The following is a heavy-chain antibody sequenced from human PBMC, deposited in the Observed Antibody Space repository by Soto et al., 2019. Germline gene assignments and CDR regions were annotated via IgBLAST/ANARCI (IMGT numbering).Heavy chain of an antibody. CDR2: IYYSGSP. CDR3: AGGRDDYKGWYFDL. Sequence: PXETLSRTCPVSGGSISSYYWSWIRQPPGKGLEWIGYIYYSGSPNYSPSLESRVTISEDTSKNQFSLKLSSVTAADTAIYYCAGGRDDYKGWYFDLWGRGTPVTVSS. V-gene: IGHV4-59*01. CDR1: GGSISSYY. D-gene: IGHD4-4*01. J-gene: IGHJ2*01.